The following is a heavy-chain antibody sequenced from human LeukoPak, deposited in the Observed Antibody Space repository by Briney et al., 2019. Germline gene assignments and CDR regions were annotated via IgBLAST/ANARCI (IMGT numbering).Heavy chain of an antibody. CDR2: ISAYNGNT. CDR3: ARDPPHCYGSGSPPNY. Sequence: ASVKVSCKASGYTFTSYGISWVRQAPGQGLEWMGWISAYNGNTNYAQKLQGRVTMTTDTSTSTAYMELRSLRSDDTAVYYCARDPPHCYGSGSPPNYWGQGTLVTVSS. CDR1: GYTFTSYG. J-gene: IGHJ4*02. V-gene: IGHV1-18*01. D-gene: IGHD3-10*01.